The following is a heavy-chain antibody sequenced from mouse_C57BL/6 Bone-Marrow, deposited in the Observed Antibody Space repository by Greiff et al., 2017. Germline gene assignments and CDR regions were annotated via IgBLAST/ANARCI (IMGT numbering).Heavy chain of an antibody. D-gene: IGHD2-4*01. CDR3: ARGESFYNEYDVLLAMDY. J-gene: IGHJ4*01. CDR1: GYTFTSYW. Sequence: QVQLQQPGAELVKPGASVKMSCKASGYTFTSYWITWVKQRPGQGLEWIGDIYPGSGSTNYNEKFKSKAILTVDTPSSTAYMQLSSQTPEASAVYYCARGESFYNEYDVLLAMDYWGQGTSVTVSS. CDR2: IYPGSGST. V-gene: IGHV1-55*01.